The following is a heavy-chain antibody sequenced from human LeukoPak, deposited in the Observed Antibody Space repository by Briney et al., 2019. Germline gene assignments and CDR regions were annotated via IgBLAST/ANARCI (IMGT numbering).Heavy chain of an antibody. V-gene: IGHV1-2*02. J-gene: IGHJ4*02. CDR3: ARVRYRLAETYIDS. Sequence: ASVKVPCKASGYIFTGYYMHWVRQAPGQGLEWMGWINPNSGDTNYAQKFQGRVTMTRDTSISTAYMELSRLRSDDTAVYYCARVRYRLAETYIDSWGQGTLVTVSS. CDR2: INPNSGDT. CDR1: GYIFTGYY. D-gene: IGHD3-16*01.